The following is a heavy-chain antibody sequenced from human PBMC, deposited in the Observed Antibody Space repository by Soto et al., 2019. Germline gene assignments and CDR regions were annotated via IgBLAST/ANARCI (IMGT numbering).Heavy chain of an antibody. CDR3: AKCERGYYYYFDY. V-gene: IGHV3-23*01. D-gene: IGHD3-22*01. CDR2: ISGSGGST. J-gene: IGHJ4*02. Sequence: GGSLRLSCAASGFTFSSYVMSWVRQAPGKGLEWVSAISGSGGSTYYADSVKGRFTISRDNSKNTLYLQMNSLRAEDTAVYYCAKCERGYYYYFDYWGQGTLVTVSS. CDR1: GFTFSSYV.